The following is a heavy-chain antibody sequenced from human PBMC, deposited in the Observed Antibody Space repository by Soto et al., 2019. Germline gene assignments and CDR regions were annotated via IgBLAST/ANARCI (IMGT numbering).Heavy chain of an antibody. CDR1: GGTFSSYT. CDR2: IIPILGIA. D-gene: IGHD6-6*01. J-gene: IGHJ6*03. V-gene: IGHV1-69*02. CDR3: ARVRQLVGYFYYYMDV. Sequence: SVKVSCKASGGTFSSYTISWVRQAPGQGLEWMGRIIPILGIANYAQKLQGRVTITADKSTSTAYMELRSLRSEDTAVYYCARVRQLVGYFYYYMDVWGKGTTVTVSS.